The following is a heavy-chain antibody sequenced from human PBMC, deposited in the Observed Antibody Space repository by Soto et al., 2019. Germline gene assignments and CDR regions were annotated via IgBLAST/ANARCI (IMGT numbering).Heavy chain of an antibody. V-gene: IGHV4-4*02. J-gene: IGHJ4*02. D-gene: IGHD1-26*01. Sequence: QVQLQESGPGLVKPSGTLSLTCTVSGGSMTSSNWWNWVRQSPGKGLLWIGEAHHSGRTNYNPSLKSRVTISVYKSKNHSSRKLSSVTAADTAVYYCARSEATGLDHWGQGTLVTVSS. CDR2: AHHSGRT. CDR3: ARSEATGLDH. CDR1: GGSMTSSNW.